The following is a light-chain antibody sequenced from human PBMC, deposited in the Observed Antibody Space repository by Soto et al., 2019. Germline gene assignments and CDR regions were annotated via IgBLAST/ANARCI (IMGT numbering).Light chain of an antibody. J-gene: IGKJ1*01. V-gene: IGKV3-20*01. Sequence: EFVLTQSPGTLSLSPGERATLAFRSSQTVRNNYLAWYQQKPGQAPRLLIYDASNRATGIPDRFSGSGSGTDFTLTISRLEPEDFVVFYCYQYGSTPPTFGQGTKVDIK. CDR2: DAS. CDR3: YQYGSTPPT. CDR1: QTVRNNY.